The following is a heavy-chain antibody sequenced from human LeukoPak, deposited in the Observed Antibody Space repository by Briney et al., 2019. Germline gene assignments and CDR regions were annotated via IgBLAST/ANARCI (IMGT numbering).Heavy chain of an antibody. CDR1: GFTFSSYS. CDR2: ISSSSSYI. CDR3: ARGGPPDIVVVPAALNYMDV. D-gene: IGHD2-2*01. J-gene: IGHJ6*03. Sequence: GGSLRLSCAASGFTFSSYSMNWVRQAPGKGPEWVSSISSSSSYIYYADSVKGRFTISRDNAKNSLYLQMNSLRAEDTAVYYCARGGPPDIVVVPAALNYMDVWGKGTTVTVSS. V-gene: IGHV3-21*01.